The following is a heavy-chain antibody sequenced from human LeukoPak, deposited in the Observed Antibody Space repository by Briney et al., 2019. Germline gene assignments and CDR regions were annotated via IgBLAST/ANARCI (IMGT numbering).Heavy chain of an antibody. V-gene: IGHV4-61*02. CDR3: ARSPFGVYFDP. Sequence: SETLSLTCTVSGGSISSGSYFWSWIRQPAGKGLEWIGRIYTSGSTNYNPSLKSRVTISVDPSKNQFSLKLSSVTAADTGVYYCARSPFGVYFDPWGQGTLVTVSS. CDR2: IYTSGST. CDR1: GGSISSGSYF. D-gene: IGHD2-8*01. J-gene: IGHJ5*02.